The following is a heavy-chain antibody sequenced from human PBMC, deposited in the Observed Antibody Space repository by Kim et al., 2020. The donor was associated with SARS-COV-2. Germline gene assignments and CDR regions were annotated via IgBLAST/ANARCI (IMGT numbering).Heavy chain of an antibody. D-gene: IGHD2-15*01. CDR3: ARDLRYCSGGSCYPTDAFDI. Sequence: RFTISRDNAKNSLYLQMNSLRAEDTAVYYCARDLRYCSGGSCYPTDAFDIWGQGTMVTVSS. J-gene: IGHJ3*02. V-gene: IGHV3-11*06.